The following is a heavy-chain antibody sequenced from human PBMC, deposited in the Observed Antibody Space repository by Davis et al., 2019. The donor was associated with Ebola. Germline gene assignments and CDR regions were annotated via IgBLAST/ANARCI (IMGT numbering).Heavy chain of an antibody. CDR3: ARGGISVVVVAATGYYYYGMDV. D-gene: IGHD2-15*01. Sequence: SETLSLTCTVSGGSISSSSYYWGWIRQPPGKGLEWIGSIYYSGSTYYNPSLKSRVTISVDTSKNQFSLKLSSVTAADTAVYYCARGGISVVVVAATGYYYYGMDVWGKGTTVTVSS. CDR1: GGSISSSSYY. J-gene: IGHJ6*04. CDR2: IYYSGST. V-gene: IGHV4-39*01.